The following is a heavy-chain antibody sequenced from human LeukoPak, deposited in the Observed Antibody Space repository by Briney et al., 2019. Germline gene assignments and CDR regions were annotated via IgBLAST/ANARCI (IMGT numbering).Heavy chain of an antibody. J-gene: IGHJ6*03. CDR2: ISGSGGST. CDR1: GFTFSSYA. Sequence: GGSLRLSCAASGFTFSSYAMSWVRQAPGKGLEWVSAISGSGGSTYYADSVKGRFTISRDNAKNTLYLQMNSLRAEDTAVYYCARDLSYYYYMDVWGKGTTVTVSS. V-gene: IGHV3-23*01. CDR3: ARDLSYYYYMDV.